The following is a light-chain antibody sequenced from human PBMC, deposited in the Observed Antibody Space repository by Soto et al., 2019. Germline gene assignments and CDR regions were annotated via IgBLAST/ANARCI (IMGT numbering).Light chain of an antibody. J-gene: IGLJ2*01. Sequence: QSALTQPASVSGSPGQSITIPCTGTSSDVGGYDYVSWYQQHPGKAPKLMIYDVVNRPSGVSYRFSGSKSGNTASLTISGLQAEDEADYYCSSYATFNTPWVFGGGTKVTVL. CDR3: SSYATFNTPWV. V-gene: IGLV2-14*03. CDR2: DVV. CDR1: SSDVGGYDY.